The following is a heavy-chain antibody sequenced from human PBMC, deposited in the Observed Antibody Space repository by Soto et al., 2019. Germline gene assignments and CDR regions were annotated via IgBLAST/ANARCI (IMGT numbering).Heavy chain of an antibody. Sequence: PGGSLRLSCAASGFTFSSYAMSWVRQAPGKGLEWVSAISGSGGSTYYADSVKGRFTISRDNAKNSVYLQMDSLRVEDTAVYYCVRGGHGSGSYLGSSWGQGILVTVSS. D-gene: IGHD3-10*01. J-gene: IGHJ5*02. CDR3: VRGGHGSGSYLGSS. V-gene: IGHV3-23*01. CDR2: ISGSGGST. CDR1: GFTFSSYA.